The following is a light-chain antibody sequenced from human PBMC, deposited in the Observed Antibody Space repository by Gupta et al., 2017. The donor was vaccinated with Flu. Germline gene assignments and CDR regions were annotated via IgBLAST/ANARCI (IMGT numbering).Light chain of an antibody. CDR2: SKN. CDR1: SSNIGSNY. CDR3: DAWGASLSGLV. V-gene: IGLV1-47*02. J-gene: IGLJ3*02. Sequence: QSVLTQPPSASGTPVQRVTISCSGSSSNIGSNYVYWYQQLPGTAPKRLIYSKNQRPSGVNDRFLCYKTGNYASPRTSVLRSEDEADDYCDAWGASLSGLVFGGGTKLTVL.